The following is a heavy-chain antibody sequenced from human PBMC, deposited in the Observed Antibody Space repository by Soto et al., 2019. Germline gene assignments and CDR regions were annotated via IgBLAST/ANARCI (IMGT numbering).Heavy chain of an antibody. V-gene: IGHV3-7*01. J-gene: IGHJ4*02. CDR3: ARDGGRGYDFEY. Sequence: EVQLVESGGGLVQPGGSLRLSCAASGFTLSNYWMSWVRQAPGKGLEWVANIKYDGSEKYYVDSVKGRFTISRDNAENSLILQMNGLRAEDTAVYYCARDGGRGYDFEYWGQGTLVTVSS. CDR2: IKYDGSEK. CDR1: GFTLSNYW. D-gene: IGHD5-12*01.